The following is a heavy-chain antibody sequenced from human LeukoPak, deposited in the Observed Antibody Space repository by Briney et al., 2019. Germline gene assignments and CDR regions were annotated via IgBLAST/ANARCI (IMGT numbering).Heavy chain of an antibody. CDR3: ARAWGMYFLPKNDFWSGSPFDY. Sequence: GASVKVSCKASGYTFTSYAMNWVRQAPGQGLEWMGWINTNTGNPTYAQGFTGRFVFSLDTSVSTAYLQISSLKAEDTAVYYCARAWGMYFLPKNDFWSGSPFDYWGQGTLVTVSS. CDR1: GYTFTSYA. V-gene: IGHV7-4-1*02. D-gene: IGHD3-3*01. CDR2: INTNTGNP. J-gene: IGHJ4*02.